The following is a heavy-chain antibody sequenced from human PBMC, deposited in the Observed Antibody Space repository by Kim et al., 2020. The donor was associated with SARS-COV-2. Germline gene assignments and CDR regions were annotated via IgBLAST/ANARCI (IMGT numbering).Heavy chain of an antibody. J-gene: IGHJ5*02. Sequence: SETLSLTCTVSGGSISSGGYYWSWIRQHPGKGLEWIGYIYYSGSTYYNPSLKSRVTISVDTSKNQFSLKLSSVTAADTAVYYCARVETYYDFWGPDNWFDPWGQGTLVTVSS. CDR2: IYYSGST. D-gene: IGHD3-3*01. CDR1: GGSISSGGYY. V-gene: IGHV4-31*03. CDR3: ARVETYYDFWGPDNWFDP.